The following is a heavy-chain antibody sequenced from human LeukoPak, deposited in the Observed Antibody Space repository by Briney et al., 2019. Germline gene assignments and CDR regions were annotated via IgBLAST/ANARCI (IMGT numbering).Heavy chain of an antibody. V-gene: IGHV3-30*04. CDR1: GFTFSSYA. Sequence: PGRSLRLSCAASGFTFSSYAMHWVRQAPGKGLEWGAVISYDGSNKYYADSVKGRFTISRDNSKNTLYLQMNSLRAEDTAVYYCAKDPSSGSYYTGYFDYWGQGTLVTVSS. J-gene: IGHJ4*02. D-gene: IGHD1-26*01. CDR3: AKDPSSGSYYTGYFDY. CDR2: ISYDGSNK.